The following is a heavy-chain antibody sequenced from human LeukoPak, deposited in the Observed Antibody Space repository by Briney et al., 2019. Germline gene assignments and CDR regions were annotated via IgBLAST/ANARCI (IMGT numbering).Heavy chain of an antibody. J-gene: IGHJ4*02. D-gene: IGHD2-21*02. Sequence: GGSLRLSCAASGFTFDDYGMSWVRQAPGKGLEWVSGINWNGGSTGYADSVKGRFTISRDNAKNSLYLQMNSLRAEDTALYYFARDRVVVVTASFDYWGQGTLVTVSS. CDR1: GFTFDDYG. V-gene: IGHV3-20*04. CDR2: INWNGGST. CDR3: ARDRVVVVTASFDY.